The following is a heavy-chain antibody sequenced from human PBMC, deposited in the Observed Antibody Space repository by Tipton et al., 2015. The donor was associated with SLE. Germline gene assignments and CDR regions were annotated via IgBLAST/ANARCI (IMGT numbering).Heavy chain of an antibody. V-gene: IGHV1-46*01. D-gene: IGHD1-26*01. CDR3: AALADSGNLDY. J-gene: IGHJ4*02. CDR1: GYTFTSYY. Sequence: QVQLVQSGAEVKKPGASVKVSCKASGYTFTSYYMHWVRQAPGQGLEWMGIINPSGGSTSYAQKFQGRVTMTRDTSTSTVYMELSSLRSEDTAVYCCAALADSGNLDYWGQGTLVTVSS. CDR2: INPSGGST.